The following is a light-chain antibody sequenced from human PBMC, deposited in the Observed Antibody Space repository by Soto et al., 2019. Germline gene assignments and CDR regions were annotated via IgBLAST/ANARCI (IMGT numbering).Light chain of an antibody. CDR3: QQRSSWPIT. Sequence: EIVLTQSPATLSLSPGERATLSCRASQSVSSYLAWYQQKPGQAPRLLIYDASNRATGIPARFSGNESGTDFTLSSSSLAPEDFAVYYCQQRSSWPITFGGGTNVEIK. CDR2: DAS. J-gene: IGKJ4*01. CDR1: QSVSSY. V-gene: IGKV3-11*01.